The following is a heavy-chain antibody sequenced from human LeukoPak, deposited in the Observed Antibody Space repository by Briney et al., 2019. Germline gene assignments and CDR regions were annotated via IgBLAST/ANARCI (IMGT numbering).Heavy chain of an antibody. V-gene: IGHV1-8*01. J-gene: IGHJ4*02. CDR2: MNPNSGNT. CDR3: ASTRLWFGELFPSFFDY. Sequence: GASVKVSCKASGYTFTSYDINWVRQATGQGLEWMGWMNPNSGNTGYAQKFQGRVTMTRNTSISTAYMELSSLRSEDTAVYYCASTRLWFGELFPSFFDYWGQGTLVTVSS. D-gene: IGHD3-10*01. CDR1: GYTFTSYD.